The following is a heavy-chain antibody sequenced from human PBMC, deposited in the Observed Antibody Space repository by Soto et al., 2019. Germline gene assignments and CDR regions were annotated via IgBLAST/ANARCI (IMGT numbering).Heavy chain of an antibody. V-gene: IGHV5-51*01. CDR2: IYPGDSDT. D-gene: IGHD1-26*01. Sequence: GESLKISCKGSGYSFTSYWIGWVRQMPGKGLEWMGIIYPGDSDTRYSPSFQGQVTISADKSITTAYLQWSSLKASDTAMYYCARRRGSGGSYLSDAFDIWGQGTMVTVSS. J-gene: IGHJ3*02. CDR3: ARRRGSGGSYLSDAFDI. CDR1: GYSFTSYW.